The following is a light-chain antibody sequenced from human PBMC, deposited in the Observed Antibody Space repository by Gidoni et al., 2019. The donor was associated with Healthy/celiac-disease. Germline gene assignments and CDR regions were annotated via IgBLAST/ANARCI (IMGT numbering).Light chain of an antibody. CDR1: QDISNY. J-gene: IGKJ2*04. CDR3: QQYDNLPCS. CDR2: DAS. Sequence: DIQMTQSPSSLSASVGDRVTITCQASQDISNYLNWYQQKPGKAPKLLIYDASNLETGVPSRFSGSGSGTDFTFTISSLQPEDIATYYCQQYDNLPCSFGHGTKLEIK. V-gene: IGKV1-33*01.